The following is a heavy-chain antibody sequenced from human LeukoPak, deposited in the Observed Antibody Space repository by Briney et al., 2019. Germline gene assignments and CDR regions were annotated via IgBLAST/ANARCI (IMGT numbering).Heavy chain of an antibody. CDR2: IYYSGST. Sequence: PSETLPLTCTVSGGSISSYYWSWIRQPPGKGLEWIGYIYYSGSTNYNPSLKSRVTISVDTSKNQFSLKLSSVTAADTAVYYCARLPTTVTPSSWGQGTLVTVSS. CDR1: GGSISSYY. J-gene: IGHJ4*02. D-gene: IGHD4-17*01. CDR3: ARLPTTVTPSS. V-gene: IGHV4-59*01.